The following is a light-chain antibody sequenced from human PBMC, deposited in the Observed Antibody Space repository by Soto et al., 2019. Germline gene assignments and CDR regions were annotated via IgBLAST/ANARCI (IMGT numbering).Light chain of an antibody. J-gene: IGKJ1*01. CDR1: QSVSSNF. CDR3: HQYGSSPRT. Sequence: EIVLTQSPGTLSLSPGDRATLSCRASQSVSSNFLAWYQQKPGQAPRLLIYGASLRATGIPERFSGSGSGTDFTLTIRRLEPEDFAMYFCHQYGSSPRTFGQGTKVEIK. V-gene: IGKV3-20*01. CDR2: GAS.